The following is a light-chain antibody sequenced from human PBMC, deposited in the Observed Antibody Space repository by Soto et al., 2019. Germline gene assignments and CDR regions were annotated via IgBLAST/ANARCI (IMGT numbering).Light chain of an antibody. CDR3: QQYGSSPPRLT. V-gene: IGKV3-20*01. J-gene: IGKJ4*01. CDR2: GAS. CDR1: QCVSSSY. Sequence: EIVLTQSPGTLSLSPGERATLSCRASQCVSSSYLAWYQQKPGQAPRLLIYGASSRATGIPDRFSGSGSGTDFTLTISRLDPEDFAVYYCQQYGSSPPRLTFGGGTKVEIK.